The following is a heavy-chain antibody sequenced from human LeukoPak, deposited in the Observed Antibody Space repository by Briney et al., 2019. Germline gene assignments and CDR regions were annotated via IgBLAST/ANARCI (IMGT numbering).Heavy chain of an antibody. CDR1: GFTFSDYY. Sequence: PGGSLRLSCAASGFTFSDYYMSWIRQAPGKGLEWVSAISGSGGSTYYADSVKGRFTISRDNSKNTLYLQMNSLRAEDTAVYYCAKVQAVAGTTLDYWGQGTLVTVSS. V-gene: IGHV3-23*01. CDR3: AKVQAVAGTTLDY. CDR2: ISGSGGST. D-gene: IGHD6-19*01. J-gene: IGHJ4*02.